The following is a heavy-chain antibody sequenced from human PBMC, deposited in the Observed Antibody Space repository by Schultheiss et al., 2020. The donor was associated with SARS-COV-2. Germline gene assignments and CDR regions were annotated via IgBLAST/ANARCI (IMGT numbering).Heavy chain of an antibody. CDR2: IWYDGSNK. CDR3: ARARRGVAFDI. V-gene: IGHV3-33*01. Sequence: GGSLRLSCAASGFTFSSYGMHWVRQAPGKGLEWVAVIWYDGSNKYYADSVKGRFTISRDNSKNTLYLQMNSLRAEDTAVYYCARARRGVAFDIWGQGTMVTVSS. J-gene: IGHJ3*02. CDR1: GFTFSSYG.